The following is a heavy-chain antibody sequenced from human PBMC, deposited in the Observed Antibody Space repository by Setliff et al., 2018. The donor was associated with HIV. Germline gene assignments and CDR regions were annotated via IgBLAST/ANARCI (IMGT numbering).Heavy chain of an antibody. CDR2: VYYSGTT. Sequence: KTSETLSLTCTVSGGSISSSSYYWGWIRQPPGKGLEWIGSVYYSGTTYYNPSLESRVTISVDTSKNQFSLKLSSVTAADTAVYYCARADFWSGYFNFDFWGQGTLVTVSS. D-gene: IGHD3-3*01. V-gene: IGHV4-39*07. CDR3: ARADFWSGYFNFDF. J-gene: IGHJ4*02. CDR1: GGSISSSSYY.